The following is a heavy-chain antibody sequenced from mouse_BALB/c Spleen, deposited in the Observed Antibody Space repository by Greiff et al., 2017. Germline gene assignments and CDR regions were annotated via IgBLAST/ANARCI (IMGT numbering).Heavy chain of an antibody. Sequence: EVQLVESGGGLVKPGGSLKLSCAASGFTFSSYAMSWVRQTPEKRLEWVASISSGGSTYYPDSVKGRFTISRDNARNILYLQMSSLRSEDTAMYYCARAWGNYPAWFAYWGQGTLVTVSA. CDR3: ARAWGNYPAWFAY. CDR1: GFTFSSYA. V-gene: IGHV5-6-5*01. D-gene: IGHD2-1*01. J-gene: IGHJ3*01. CDR2: ISSGGST.